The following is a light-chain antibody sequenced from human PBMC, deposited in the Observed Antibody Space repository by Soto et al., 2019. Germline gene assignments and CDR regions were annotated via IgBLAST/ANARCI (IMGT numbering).Light chain of an antibody. CDR2: GAS. CDR3: QQYNNWPYT. V-gene: IGKV3-15*01. J-gene: IGKJ2*01. CDR1: QSVSSN. Sequence: EIVMTQSPATLSVSPGERATLSCRASQSVSSNLAWYQQKPGQAPRLLIYGASTRATGIPARFSGSGSGTEFTLTISSLQSEDVAVYYCQQYNNWPYTFGQGTKLELK.